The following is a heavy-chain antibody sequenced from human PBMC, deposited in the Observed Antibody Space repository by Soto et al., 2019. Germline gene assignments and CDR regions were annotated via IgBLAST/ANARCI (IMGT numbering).Heavy chain of an antibody. V-gene: IGHV4-59*08. CDR1: GGSISSYY. D-gene: IGHD4-17*01. CDR3: ARRYGGAFDI. Sequence: QVQLQESGPGLVKPSETLSLTCTVSGGSISSYYWSWIRQPPGKGLEWIGYIYYSGSTNYNPSLKCRVTISVDTSKNQFSLKLSSVTAADTAVYYRARRYGGAFDIWGQGTMVTVSS. J-gene: IGHJ3*02. CDR2: IYYSGST.